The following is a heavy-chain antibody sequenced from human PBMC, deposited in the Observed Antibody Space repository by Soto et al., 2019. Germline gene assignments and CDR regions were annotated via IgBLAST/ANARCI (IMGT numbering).Heavy chain of an antibody. CDR2: ISAYNGNT. Sequence: QVQLVQSGAEVKKPGASVKVSCKASGYTFTSYGISWVRQAPGQGLEWMGWISAYNGNTNYAQKLQGRVTMTTDTSTSTANMELRSLRYDDTAVYYCARDQIGEQLVRRFDYWGQGTLVTVSS. CDR1: GYTFTSYG. CDR3: ARDQIGEQLVRRFDY. J-gene: IGHJ4*02. V-gene: IGHV1-18*01. D-gene: IGHD6-13*01.